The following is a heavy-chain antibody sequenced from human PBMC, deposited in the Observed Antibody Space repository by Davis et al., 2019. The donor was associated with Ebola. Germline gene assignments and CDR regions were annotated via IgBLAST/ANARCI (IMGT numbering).Heavy chain of an antibody. CDR3: ALGLYCSSTSCYWHYMDV. CDR2: IYYSGST. J-gene: IGHJ6*03. D-gene: IGHD2-2*01. V-gene: IGHV4-30-4*01. CDR1: GGSISSGDYY. Sequence: PSETLSLTCTVSGGSISSGDYYWSWIRQPPGKGLEWIGYIYYSGSTYYNPSLKSRVTISVDTSKNQFSLKLSSVTAADTAVYYCALGLYCSSTSCYWHYMDVWGKGTTVTVSS.